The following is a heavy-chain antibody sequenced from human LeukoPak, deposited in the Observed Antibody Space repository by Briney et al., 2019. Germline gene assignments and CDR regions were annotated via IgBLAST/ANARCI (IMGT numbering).Heavy chain of an antibody. CDR1: GGTFSSYA. D-gene: IGHD3-3*01. V-gene: IGHV1-69*13. Sequence: GASVKVSCKASGGTFSSYAISWVRQAPGQGLEWMGGIIPIFGTANYAQKFQGRVTITADESTSTAYMELSSLRSEDTAVYYCARDRGMYYDFWSGYFDYWGQGTLVTVSS. J-gene: IGHJ4*02. CDR3: ARDRGMYYDFWSGYFDY. CDR2: IIPIFGTA.